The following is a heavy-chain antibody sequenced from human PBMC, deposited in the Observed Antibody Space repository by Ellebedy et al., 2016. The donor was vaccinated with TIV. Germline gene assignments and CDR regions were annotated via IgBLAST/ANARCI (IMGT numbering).Heavy chain of an antibody. J-gene: IGHJ2*01. D-gene: IGHD7-27*01. CDR1: GYTFTGYY. V-gene: IGHV1-2*04. CDR2: IYPYNGDT. CDR3: ARAKENWDWYFDL. Sequence: ASVKVSCKASGYTFTGYYMHWVRQAPGQGLEWMGWIYPYNGDTNYAQKFQGWVTMTRDTSISTAYMELSRLRSDDTAVYYCARAKENWDWYFDLWGRGTLVTVSS.